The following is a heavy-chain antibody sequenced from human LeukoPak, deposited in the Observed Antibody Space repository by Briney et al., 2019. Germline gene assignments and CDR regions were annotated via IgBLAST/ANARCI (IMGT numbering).Heavy chain of an antibody. Sequence: GESLKISCKGSGYSFTSYWIGWVRQMPGKGLEWMGIIYPGDSDTRYSPSFQGQVTISADKSISTAYLQWSSLKASDTAMYYCARHSPIYCSGGSCYSSRWFDPWGQGTLVTVSS. V-gene: IGHV5-51*01. CDR2: IYPGDSDT. D-gene: IGHD2-15*01. CDR3: ARHSPIYCSGGSCYSSRWFDP. J-gene: IGHJ5*02. CDR1: GYSFTSYW.